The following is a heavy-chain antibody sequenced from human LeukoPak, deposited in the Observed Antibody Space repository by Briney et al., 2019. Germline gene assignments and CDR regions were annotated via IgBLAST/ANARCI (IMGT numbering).Heavy chain of an antibody. J-gene: IGHJ4*02. CDR2: IYHSGST. CDR3: ARALNEFCSGGICYSYYFDY. CDR1: GYSISSGYY. V-gene: IGHV4-38-2*02. D-gene: IGHD2-15*01. Sequence: SETLSLTCTVSGYSISSGYYWGWIRQPPGKGLEWIGSIYHSGSTYYNPSLKSRVTISVDTSKNQFSLKLSSVTAADTAVYYCARALNEFCSGGICYSYYFDYWGQGTLVTVSS.